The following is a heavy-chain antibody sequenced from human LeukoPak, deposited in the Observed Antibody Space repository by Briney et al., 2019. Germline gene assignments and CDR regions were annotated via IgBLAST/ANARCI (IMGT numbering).Heavy chain of an antibody. J-gene: IGHJ4*02. CDR2: INPNSGGT. D-gene: IGHD3-9*01. Sequence: ASVKVSCKASGYTFTGYYMHWVRQAPGQGLEWMGWINPNSGGTNYAQKFQGRVTMTRDTSISTAYMELSRLRSDDTAVYYCARGNYDILTGYSGYASNWGQGALVTVSS. CDR3: ARGNYDILTGYSGYASN. V-gene: IGHV1-2*02. CDR1: GYTFTGYY.